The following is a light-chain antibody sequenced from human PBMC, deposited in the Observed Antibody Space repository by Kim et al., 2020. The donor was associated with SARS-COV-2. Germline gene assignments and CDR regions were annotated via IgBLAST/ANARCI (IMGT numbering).Light chain of an antibody. V-gene: IGKV1-5*03. J-gene: IGKJ1*01. Sequence: ASVGDRVNITCRASQSISSWLAWYKQRPGKAPKPLIYKASSLESGVPSRFSGSGSGTGFTLTISSLQPDDFATYYCQQYNSYSWTFGQGTKVDIK. CDR3: QQYNSYSWT. CDR1: QSISSW. CDR2: KAS.